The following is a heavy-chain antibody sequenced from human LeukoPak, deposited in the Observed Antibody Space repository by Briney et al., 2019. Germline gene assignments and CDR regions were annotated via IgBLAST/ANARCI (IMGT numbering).Heavy chain of an antibody. CDR2: IYYSGST. CDR3: ARGFRVLRQGYYMDV. CDR1: GGSISSSGYY. Sequence: SETLSLTCTVSGGSISSSGYYRGWIRQPPGKGLEWIGSIYYSGSTYYNPSLKSRVTISVDTSKNQFSLKLSSVTAADTAVYYCARGFRVLRQGYYMDVWGKGTTVTVSS. J-gene: IGHJ6*03. V-gene: IGHV4-39*07. D-gene: IGHD5/OR15-5a*01.